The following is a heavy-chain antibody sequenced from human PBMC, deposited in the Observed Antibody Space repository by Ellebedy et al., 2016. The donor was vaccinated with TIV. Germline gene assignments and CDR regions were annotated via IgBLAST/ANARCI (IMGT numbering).Heavy chain of an antibody. CDR1: GYTFSSYG. Sequence: ASVKVSXXASGYTFSSYGMSWVRQAPGQGLEWMGWISVYNGNTNYAQKFQDRVTMTTDTSTSTAYMEVGSLRSDDTAVYYCVRDHGLTTITPFDYWGQGTLVTVSS. D-gene: IGHD4-11*01. CDR3: VRDHGLTTITPFDY. CDR2: ISVYNGNT. V-gene: IGHV1-18*01. J-gene: IGHJ4*02.